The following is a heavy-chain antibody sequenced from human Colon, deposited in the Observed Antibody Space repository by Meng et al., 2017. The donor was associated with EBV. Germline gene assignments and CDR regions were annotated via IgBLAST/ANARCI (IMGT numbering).Heavy chain of an antibody. J-gene: IGHJ5*02. D-gene: IGHD3-10*01. Sequence: QVQLQGYGPGLGKPSHTLSLTCTVSGDSIPSGDYSWNWIRQPPGKGLEWIGYIYSSGNTFYNPSPHSRVTMSVDTSKNQFSLRLTSVNAADTAVYYCARARARLIKYNWFDPWGQGTLVTVSS. CDR1: GDSIPSGDYS. CDR3: ARARARLIKYNWFDP. V-gene: IGHV4-30-4*01. CDR2: IYSSGNT.